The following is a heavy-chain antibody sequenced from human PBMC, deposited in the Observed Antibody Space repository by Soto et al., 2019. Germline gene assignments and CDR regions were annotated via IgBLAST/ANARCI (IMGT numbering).Heavy chain of an antibody. J-gene: IGHJ4*02. V-gene: IGHV1-69*13. CDR2: IIPIFGTA. CDR3: AREGSITGTEHLLSFDY. D-gene: IGHD1-20*01. Sequence: GASVKVSCKASGGTFSSYAISWVRQAPGQGLEWMGGIIPIFGTANYAQKFQGRVTITADESTSTAYMELSSLRSEDTAVYYCAREGSITGTEHLLSFDYWGQGTLVTVSS. CDR1: GGTFSSYA.